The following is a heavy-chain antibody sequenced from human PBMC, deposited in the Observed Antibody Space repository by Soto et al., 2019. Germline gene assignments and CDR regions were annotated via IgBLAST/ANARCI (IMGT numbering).Heavy chain of an antibody. D-gene: IGHD3-10*01. J-gene: IGHJ5*01. V-gene: IGHV4-34*01. CDR2: INHSGST. CDR3: ATYPGTWGLFDS. CDR1: GGSFSGYY. Sequence: SETLSLTCAVYGGSFSGYYWSWIRQPPGKGLEWIGEINHSGSTNYNPSLKSRVTISVDTSKNQFSLKLSSVTAADTAVYYCATYPGTWGLFDSWGLGTLVTVSS.